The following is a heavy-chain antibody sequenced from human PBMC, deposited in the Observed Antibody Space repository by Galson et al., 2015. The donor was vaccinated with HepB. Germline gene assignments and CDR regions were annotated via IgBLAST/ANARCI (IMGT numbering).Heavy chain of an antibody. Sequence: SLRLSCAASGFTFSSYAMHWVRQAPGKGLEWVAVISYDGSNKYYADSVKGRFTISRDNSKNTLYLQMNSLRAEDTAVYYCARDNWGPAGYYYYGMDVWGQGTTVTVSS. CDR1: GFTFSSYA. CDR3: ARDNWGPAGYYYYGMDV. V-gene: IGHV3-30-3*01. CDR2: ISYDGSNK. J-gene: IGHJ6*02. D-gene: IGHD7-27*01.